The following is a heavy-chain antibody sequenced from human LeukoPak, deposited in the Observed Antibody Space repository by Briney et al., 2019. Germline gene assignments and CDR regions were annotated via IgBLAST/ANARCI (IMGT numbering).Heavy chain of an antibody. Sequence: GGSLRLSCAPSGFTFSRYGMHWVREAPGKGLEWVAVIWYDGTNKYYADSVKGRFTISRDNSKNTLYLQMNSLRAEDTAVYYCARGLAGISSDYWGQGTLVTVSS. CDR2: IWYDGTNK. V-gene: IGHV3-33*01. CDR3: ARGLAGISSDY. J-gene: IGHJ4*02. D-gene: IGHD6-13*01. CDR1: GFTFSRYG.